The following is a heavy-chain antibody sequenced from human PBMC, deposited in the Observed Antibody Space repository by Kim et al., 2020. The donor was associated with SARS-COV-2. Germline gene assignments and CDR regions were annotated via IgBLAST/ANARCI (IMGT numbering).Heavy chain of an antibody. J-gene: IGHJ6*02. CDR2: ISAYNGNT. D-gene: IGHD2-2*01. Sequence: ASVKVSCKASGYTFTSYGISWVRQAPGQGLDWMGWISAYNGNTNYARKLQDRVTMTTDTSTSTAYMELRSLRSDDTAVYYCARVVVPAANYYYYGMDVWGQGTTVTVSS. CDR1: GYTFTSYG. V-gene: IGHV1-18*01. CDR3: ARVVVPAANYYYYGMDV.